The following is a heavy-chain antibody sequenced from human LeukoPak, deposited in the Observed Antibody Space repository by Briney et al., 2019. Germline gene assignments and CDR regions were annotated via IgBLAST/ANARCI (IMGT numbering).Heavy chain of an antibody. CDR1: GDSFGNYG. V-gene: IGHV1-18*01. Sequence: ASVKVSCKPSGDSFGNYGFSWVRQAPGQGLEWMGWISVYNGDTKYAQKLQGRVTMTTDTSTSTAYMELRSLRSDDTAVYYCAGGPDYYDSSGYSGNFDYWGQGTLVTVSS. CDR3: AGGPDYYDSSGYSGNFDY. J-gene: IGHJ4*02. CDR2: ISVYNGDT. D-gene: IGHD3-22*01.